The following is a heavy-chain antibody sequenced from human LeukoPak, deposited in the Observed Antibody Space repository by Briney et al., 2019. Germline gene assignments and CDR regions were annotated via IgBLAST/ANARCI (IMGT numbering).Heavy chain of an antibody. CDR2: MPHSGNT. V-gene: IGHV4-4*02. D-gene: IGHD3-10*01. CDR1: GASMSRSDW. CDR3: ARGYYYGSGRPGDNWFDP. J-gene: IGHJ5*02. Sequence: SETLSLTCAVSGASMSRSDWWTWVRQPPGKGLEWIGEMPHSGNTNYNPSLGGRVTISLDKSKNQFSLNLSSVTAADTAVYYCARGYYYGSGRPGDNWFDPWGQGMLVTISA.